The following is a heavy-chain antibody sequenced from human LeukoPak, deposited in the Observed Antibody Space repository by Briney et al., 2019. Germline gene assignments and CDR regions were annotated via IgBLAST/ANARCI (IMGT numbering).Heavy chain of an antibody. Sequence: GGSLRLSCAASGLTFSSYAMSWVRQAPGKGLEWVSTISGSADNTHYADSVKGRFTISRDNSKNTLYLQINGLMADDAAVYYCGGAKFYYYGMDVWGQGTTVTVSS. V-gene: IGHV3-23*01. CDR3: GGAKFYYYGMDV. D-gene: IGHD1-26*01. J-gene: IGHJ6*02. CDR1: GLTFSSYA. CDR2: ISGSADNT.